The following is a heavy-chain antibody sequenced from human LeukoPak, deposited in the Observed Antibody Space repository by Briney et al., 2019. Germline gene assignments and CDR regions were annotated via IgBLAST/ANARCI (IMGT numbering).Heavy chain of an antibody. Sequence: GGSLSLSCATSGFTFITYVMSWVRQAPGKGLEWVSGISGSGDNTYYADSVKGRFTISRDNSKNTLYLQMSSLRAEDTAVYYCAKGSGYDTDFDYWGQGTLVTVSS. CDR1: GFTFITYV. J-gene: IGHJ4*02. CDR2: ISGSGDNT. V-gene: IGHV3-23*01. CDR3: AKGSGYDTDFDY. D-gene: IGHD3-9*01.